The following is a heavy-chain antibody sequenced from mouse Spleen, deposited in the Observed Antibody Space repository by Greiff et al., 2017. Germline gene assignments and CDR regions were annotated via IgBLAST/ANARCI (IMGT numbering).Heavy chain of an antibody. V-gene: IGHV1-54*01. Sequence: VQLQQSGAELVRPGTSVKVSCKASGYAFTNYLIEWVKQRPGQGLEWIGVINPGSGGTNYNEKFKGKATLTADKSSSTAYMQLSSLTSEDSAVYFCARREEMIYYDYDENYAMDYWGQGTSVTVSS. CDR3: ARREEMIYYDYDENYAMDY. CDR1: GYAFTNYL. D-gene: IGHD2-4*01. CDR2: INPGSGGT. J-gene: IGHJ4*01.